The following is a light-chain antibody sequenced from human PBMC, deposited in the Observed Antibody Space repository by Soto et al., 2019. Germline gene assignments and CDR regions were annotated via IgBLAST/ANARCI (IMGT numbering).Light chain of an antibody. J-gene: IGKJ1*01. V-gene: IGKV4-1*01. CDR2: WAS. CDR1: QSVLYSSNNKNY. CDR3: QQHYSNPLT. Sequence: DIVMTQSPDSLAVSLGERATINCKSSQSVLYSSNNKNYLAWYQQKPGQPPKLLIYWASIRESGVPDRFSGSESGTDFTLTISSLQAEDVAVYYCQQHYSNPLTFGQGTKVEIK.